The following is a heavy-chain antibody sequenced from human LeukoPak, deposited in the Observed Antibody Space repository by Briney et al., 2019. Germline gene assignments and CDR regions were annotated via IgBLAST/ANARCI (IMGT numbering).Heavy chain of an antibody. D-gene: IGHD3-3*01. CDR2: MSYDGSNQ. J-gene: IGHJ4*02. V-gene: IGHV3-30*04. CDR1: GFTFSSYA. Sequence: PGGSLRLSCAPSGFTFSSYAMHWARQDPGRGLEWEAFMSYDGSNQCYADYVKRRFTISRDNSKNKLYLQMNSLRANDTAVYYCARAGVDFGVVISHFDYWGQGTHVSV. CDR3: ARAGVDFGVVISHFDY.